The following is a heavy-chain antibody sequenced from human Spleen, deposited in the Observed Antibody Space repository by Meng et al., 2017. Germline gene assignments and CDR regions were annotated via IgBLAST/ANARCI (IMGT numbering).Heavy chain of an antibody. D-gene: IGHD7-27*01. CDR1: GGSISSGTSS. CDR3: ARDLGLYGMDV. V-gene: IGHV4-61*02. Sequence: SETLSLTCTVSGGSISSGTSSWGWIRQPAGKGLEWIGRIYTLGNTNYNPSLESRLTISVDTSKNQFSLKLSSVTAADTAVYYCARDLGLYGMDVWGQGTMVTVSS. J-gene: IGHJ6*02. CDR2: IYTLGNT.